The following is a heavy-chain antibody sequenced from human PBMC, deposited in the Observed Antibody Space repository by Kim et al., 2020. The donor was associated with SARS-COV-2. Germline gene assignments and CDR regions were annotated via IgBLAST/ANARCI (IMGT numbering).Heavy chain of an antibody. V-gene: IGHV3-30*18. CDR3: EKDRHYDILTGYFYYYGMDY. Sequence: GGSLRLSCAASGFTFSSYGMHWVRQAPGKGLEWVAVISYDGSNKYYADSVKGRFTIPRDNSKNTLYLQMNSLRAEATAVYYCEKDRHYDILTGYFYYYGMDYWGQGTTVTVSS. CDR2: ISYDGSNK. CDR1: GFTFSSYG. D-gene: IGHD3-9*01. J-gene: IGHJ6*02.